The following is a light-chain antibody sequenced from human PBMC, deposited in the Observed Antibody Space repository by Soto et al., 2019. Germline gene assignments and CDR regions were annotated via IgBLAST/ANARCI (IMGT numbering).Light chain of an antibody. Sequence: QSALTQPASVSGSPGQSITISCTGTSSDVGVYNYVSWYQQHPGKAPKLMIYEVSNRPSGVFDRFSGSKSGNTASLTISGLQAEDEDDYYCSSYTTSSTVVFGGGTKLTVL. J-gene: IGLJ2*01. CDR1: SSDVGVYNY. CDR3: SSYTTSSTVV. V-gene: IGLV2-14*01. CDR2: EVS.